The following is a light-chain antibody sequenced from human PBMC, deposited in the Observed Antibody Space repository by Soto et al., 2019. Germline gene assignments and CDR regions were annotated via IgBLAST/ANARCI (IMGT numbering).Light chain of an antibody. CDR1: QSVSSSY. CDR3: QQYGSSGT. V-gene: IGKV3-20*01. Sequence: DMVQTQSAVSLSLPPCASATVSCRASQSVSSSYLAWYQQKPGQAPRLLIYGASNRATGIPDRFSGSGSGTDFTLTISRLEPEDFAVYYCQQYGSSGTFGQGTKVDIK. CDR2: GAS. J-gene: IGKJ1*01.